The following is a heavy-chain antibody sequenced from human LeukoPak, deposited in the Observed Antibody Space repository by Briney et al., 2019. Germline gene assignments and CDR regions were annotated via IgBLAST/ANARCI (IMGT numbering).Heavy chain of an antibody. CDR3: ARDRRDSYTT. J-gene: IGHJ5*02. Sequence: SETLSLTCTVSGGSISSGSYYWSWIRQPAGKGLEWIGRIYTSGSTNYNPSLKSRVTISVDTSKNQFSLKLSSVTAADTAVYYCARDRRDSYTTWGQGTLVTVSS. CDR2: IYTSGST. CDR1: GGSISSGSYY. D-gene: IGHD5-18*01. V-gene: IGHV4-61*02.